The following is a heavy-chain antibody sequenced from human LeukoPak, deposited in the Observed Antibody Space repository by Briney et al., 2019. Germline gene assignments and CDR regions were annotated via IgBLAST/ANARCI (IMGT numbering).Heavy chain of an antibody. J-gene: IGHJ4*02. V-gene: IGHV3-21*01. CDR3: ARAPAYCGGDCRRDY. CDR2: ISSSSSYI. Sequence: GGSLRLSCAASGFTFSSYSMNWVRQAPGKGLEWVSSISSSSSYIYYADSVKGRFTISRDNAKNSLYLQMNSLRAEDTAVYYCARAPAYCGGDCRRDYWGQGTLVTVPS. D-gene: IGHD2-21*02. CDR1: GFTFSSYS.